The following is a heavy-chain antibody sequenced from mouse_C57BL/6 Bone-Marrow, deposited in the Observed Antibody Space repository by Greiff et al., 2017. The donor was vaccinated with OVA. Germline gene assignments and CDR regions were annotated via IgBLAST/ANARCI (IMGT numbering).Heavy chain of an antibody. V-gene: IGHV1-9*01. J-gene: IGHJ2*01. Sequence: QVQLQQSGAELMKPGASVKLSCKATGYTFTGYWIEWVKQRPGHGLEWIGEILPGSGSTNYNEKFKGKATFTADPSSNTASMQLSSLPTEDSAVYYCATSLYGSTWYLDYWGQGTTLTVSS. D-gene: IGHD1-1*01. CDR1: GYTFTGYW. CDR3: ATSLYGSTWYLDY. CDR2: ILPGSGST.